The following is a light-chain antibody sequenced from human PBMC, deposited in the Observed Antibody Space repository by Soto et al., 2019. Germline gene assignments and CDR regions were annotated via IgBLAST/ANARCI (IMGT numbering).Light chain of an antibody. CDR3: QYRGDSLT. CDR2: GAS. Sequence: EIVLTQSPGTLSLSPGERGTLFCRTSQIISGSSLAWYQQRPGQAPRLLIYGASSRDTGIADRFSGGGSRIYVAYTCSRVEPEDIAVYYCQYRGDSLTFGGGNKVDIK. CDR1: QIISGSS. J-gene: IGKJ4*01. V-gene: IGKV3-20*01.